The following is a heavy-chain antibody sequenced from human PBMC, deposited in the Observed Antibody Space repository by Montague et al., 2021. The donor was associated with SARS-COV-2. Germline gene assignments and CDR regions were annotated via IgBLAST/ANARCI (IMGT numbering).Heavy chain of an antibody. CDR3: AKDLYDYVWGSYRSTGACNDY. CDR1: GFTFSSYG. CDR2: ISYDGSNK. V-gene: IGHV3-30*18. J-gene: IGHJ4*02. Sequence: SLRLSCAASGFTFSSYGMHWVRQAPGKGLEWVAVISYDGSNKYYADSVKGRFTISRDSSKNTLYLQMNSLRAEDTAVYYCAKDLYDYVWGSYRSTGACNDYWGQGTLVTVSS. D-gene: IGHD3-16*02.